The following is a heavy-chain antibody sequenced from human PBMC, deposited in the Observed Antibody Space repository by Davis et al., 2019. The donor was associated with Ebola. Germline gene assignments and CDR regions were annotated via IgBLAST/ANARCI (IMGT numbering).Heavy chain of an antibody. Sequence: PGGSLRLSCAASGFPFSSYWMCWVRQAPGKGLEWVASIKDDGSVKYYVDSVKGRFTVSRDDARNSLSLQMNSLRDDDTAIYYCAREGIITSGLDVWGQGTTVTVSS. CDR3: AREGIITSGLDV. CDR1: GFPFSSYW. D-gene: IGHD1-14*01. V-gene: IGHV3-7*01. J-gene: IGHJ6*02. CDR2: IKDDGSVK.